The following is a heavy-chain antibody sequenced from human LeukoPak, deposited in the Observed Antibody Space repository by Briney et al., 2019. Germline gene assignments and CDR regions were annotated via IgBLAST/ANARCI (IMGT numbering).Heavy chain of an antibody. CDR3: ARREVYYDSSGYYYVFDY. Sequence: AGESLKISCKGSGYSFTSYWIGWVRQMPGKGLEWMGIINPGDSDTRYSPSFQGQVTISADKSISTAYLQWSSLKASDTAMYYCARREVYYDSSGYYYVFDYWGQGTLVTVSS. CDR1: GYSFTSYW. CDR2: INPGDSDT. D-gene: IGHD3-22*01. V-gene: IGHV5-51*01. J-gene: IGHJ4*02.